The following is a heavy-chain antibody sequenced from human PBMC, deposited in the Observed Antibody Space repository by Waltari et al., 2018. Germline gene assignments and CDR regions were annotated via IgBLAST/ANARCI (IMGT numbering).Heavy chain of an antibody. V-gene: IGHV1-69*05. J-gene: IGHJ3*02. Sequence: QVQLVQSGAAVKTPGSSVKVSCKASGGTFSSYAISWVRQAPGQGLEWMGGIIPIFGTANYAQKCQGRVTITTDESTSTAYMELSSLRSEDTAVYYCASAGDSSSPKRTDAFDIWGQGTMVTVSS. D-gene: IGHD6-13*01. CDR3: ASAGDSSSPKRTDAFDI. CDR2: IIPIFGTA. CDR1: GGTFSSYA.